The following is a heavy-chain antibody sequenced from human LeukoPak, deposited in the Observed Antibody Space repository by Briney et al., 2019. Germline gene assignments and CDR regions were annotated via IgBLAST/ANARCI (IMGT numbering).Heavy chain of an antibody. V-gene: IGHV4-59*01. Sequence: SSETLSLTCTVSGGSISGYYWSWIRQPPGKRLEWIGYIYSSEITNYNPSLKSRVTLSLDTSGNQFSLKVTSVTAADTAVYYCARCDSVTALDYWGQGTLVTVSS. CDR1: GGSISGYY. D-gene: IGHD4-17*01. J-gene: IGHJ4*02. CDR3: ARCDSVTALDY. CDR2: IYSSEIT.